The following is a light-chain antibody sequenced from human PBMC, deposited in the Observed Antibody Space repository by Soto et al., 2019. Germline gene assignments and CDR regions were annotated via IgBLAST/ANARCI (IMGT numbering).Light chain of an antibody. Sequence: DIQMTQSPSTLAASIGDRVTITCRASQTISNWLAWYQQKPGKAPKVLIHDASRLESGVPSRFSSSGSGTEFTLTINNLQPDDLAIYYCRQYESESTFGQGTKVDIK. CDR1: QTISNW. CDR2: DAS. J-gene: IGKJ1*01. V-gene: IGKV1-5*01. CDR3: RQYESEST.